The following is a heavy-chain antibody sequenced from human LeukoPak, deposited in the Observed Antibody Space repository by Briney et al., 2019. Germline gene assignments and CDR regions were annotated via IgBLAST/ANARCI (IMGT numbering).Heavy chain of an antibody. CDR3: AKNYDILTGLPDY. CDR1: GFTFSSYA. V-gene: IGHV3-23*01. Sequence: GGSLRLSCAASGFTFSSYAMSWVRQAPGKGLGWVSAISGSGGSTYYADSVKGRFTISRDNSKNTLYLQMNSLRAEDTAVYYCAKNYDILTGLPDYWGQGTLVTVSS. CDR2: ISGSGGST. D-gene: IGHD3-9*01. J-gene: IGHJ4*02.